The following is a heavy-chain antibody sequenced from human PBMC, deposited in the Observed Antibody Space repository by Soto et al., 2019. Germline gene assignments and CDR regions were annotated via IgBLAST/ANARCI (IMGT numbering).Heavy chain of an antibody. D-gene: IGHD1-20*01. CDR1: GGSISSGDYY. CDR2: IYYSGRT. Sequence: SETRSLTCTVSGGSISSGDYYWSWIRQPPGKGLEWIGYIYYSGRTYYNPSLKSRVTISVDTSKNQFSLKLSSVTAADTAVYYCARAPYNWNPKDFGSFDYWGQGTLVNVSS. CDR3: ARAPYNWNPKDFGSFDY. V-gene: IGHV4-30-4*01. J-gene: IGHJ4*02.